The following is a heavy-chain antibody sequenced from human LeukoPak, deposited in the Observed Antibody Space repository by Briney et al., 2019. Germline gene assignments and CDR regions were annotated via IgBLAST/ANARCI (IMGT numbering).Heavy chain of an antibody. J-gene: IGHJ4*02. D-gene: IGHD5-12*01. CDR2: IYYSGST. CDR3: ARVRRGYSGYDFPYDY. CDR1: GGSISSYY. V-gene: IGHV4-59*01. Sequence: PSETLSLTCTVSGGSISSYYWSWIRQPPGKGLEWIGYIYYSGSTNYNPSLKSRVTISVDTSKNQFSLKLSSVTAADTAVYYCARVRRGYSGYDFPYDYWGQGTLVTSPQ.